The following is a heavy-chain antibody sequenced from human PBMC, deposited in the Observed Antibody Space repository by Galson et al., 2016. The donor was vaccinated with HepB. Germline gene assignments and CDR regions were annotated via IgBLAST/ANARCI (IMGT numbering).Heavy chain of an antibody. V-gene: IGHV1-18*01. Sequence: SVKVSCKASGYTFTSYGISWVRQASGQGLEWMGWISAYNGNTDYAQKLQGRVTMTTDISTSTAYMELRSLRSDDTAIYYCAIDLGGGDYYYWGQGTLVTVSS. CDR2: ISAYNGNT. CDR1: GYTFTSYG. J-gene: IGHJ4*02. D-gene: IGHD4-17*01. CDR3: AIDLGGGDYYY.